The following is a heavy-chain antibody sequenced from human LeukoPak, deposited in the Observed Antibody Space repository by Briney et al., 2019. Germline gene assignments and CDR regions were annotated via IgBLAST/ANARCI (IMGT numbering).Heavy chain of an antibody. D-gene: IGHD2-21*01. Sequence: GGSLRLSCAASGFTFSNYAMTWARQAPRKGLEWVSVISGSGGDTYYADSVKGRFTMSRDNSKNALYLQMDSLRPEDTALYYCAKDSGDWTRGTLLPRDYDFDYWGQGAQVTVSS. CDR3: AKDSGDWTRGTLLPRDYDFDY. V-gene: IGHV3-23*01. CDR1: GFTFSNYA. CDR2: ISGSGGDT. J-gene: IGHJ4*02.